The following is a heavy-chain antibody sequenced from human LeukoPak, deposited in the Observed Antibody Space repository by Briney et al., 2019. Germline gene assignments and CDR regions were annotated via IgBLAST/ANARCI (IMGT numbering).Heavy chain of an antibody. CDR2: INPNSGAT. V-gene: IGHV1-2*02. D-gene: IGHD6-13*01. J-gene: IGHJ4*02. Sequence: ASVKVSCKASGYTFTAYSVHWVRQAPGQGLEWMGWINPNSGATNYAQRFQGRVSLTRDTSTNTASMELSRLTSDDTAIYYCARSPYSTPPFDYWGQGTLVTVSS. CDR1: GYTFTAYS. CDR3: ARSPYSTPPFDY.